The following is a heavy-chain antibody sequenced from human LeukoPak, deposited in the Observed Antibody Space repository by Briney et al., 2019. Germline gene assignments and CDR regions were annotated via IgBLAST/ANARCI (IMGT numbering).Heavy chain of an antibody. J-gene: IGHJ4*02. Sequence: AASVKVSCKVSGHTVTEFSIHWVRQAPGKGPEWMGGFDPDDAETVFARKFQGRVTMTEDTSTNTAYMELTSLTAEDTAVYYCATGQTTPVLVDTLHFWGQGTLVTVSS. CDR3: ATGQTTPVLVDTLHF. CDR2: FDPDDAET. D-gene: IGHD1-7*01. CDR1: GHTVTEFS. V-gene: IGHV1-24*01.